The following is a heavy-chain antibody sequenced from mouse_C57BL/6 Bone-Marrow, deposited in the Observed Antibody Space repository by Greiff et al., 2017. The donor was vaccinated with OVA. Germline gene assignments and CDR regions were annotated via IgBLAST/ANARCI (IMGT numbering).Heavy chain of an antibody. CDR2: IDPSDSET. CDR1: GYTFTSYW. V-gene: IGHV1-52*01. Sequence: QVQLQQSGAELVRPGSSVKLSCKASGYTFTSYWMHWVKQRPIQGLEWIGNIDPSDSETHYNQKFKDKATLTVHKSSSTAYMQLSSLTSEDSAVYYCAAGDYSNYDAMDYWGQGTSVTVSS. D-gene: IGHD2-5*01. J-gene: IGHJ4*01. CDR3: AAGDYSNYDAMDY.